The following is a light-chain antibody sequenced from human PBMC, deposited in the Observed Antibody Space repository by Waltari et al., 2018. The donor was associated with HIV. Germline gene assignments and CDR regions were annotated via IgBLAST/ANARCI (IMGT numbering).Light chain of an antibody. J-gene: IGLJ1*01. CDR2: GKN. V-gene: IGLV3-19*01. Sequence: SSELTQDPAVSVALGQTVRITCQGDSLRSSYASWYQQKPGQAPVLVIYGKNNRPSGIPDRVSGSSSRNTASLTIPGAQAEDEADYYCNCRDSSGLYVFGTGTKVTVL. CDR3: NCRDSSGLYV. CDR1: SLRSSY.